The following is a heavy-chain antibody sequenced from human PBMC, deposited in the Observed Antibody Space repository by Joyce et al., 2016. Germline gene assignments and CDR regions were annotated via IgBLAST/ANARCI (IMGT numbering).Heavy chain of an antibody. D-gene: IGHD4-17*01. V-gene: IGHV3-30*18. CDR2: ISTDGRNE. J-gene: IGHJ4*02. Sequence: WVALISTDGRNEYYADSVKGRFTISRDNSKNTLYLQMNSLRSEDTAVYYCAKDRDYWGLFEHWGQGSLVTVSS. CDR3: AKDRDYWGLFEH.